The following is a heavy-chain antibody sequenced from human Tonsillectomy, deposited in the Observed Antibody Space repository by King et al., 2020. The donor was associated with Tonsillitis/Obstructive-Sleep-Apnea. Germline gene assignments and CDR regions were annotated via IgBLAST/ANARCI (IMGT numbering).Heavy chain of an antibody. D-gene: IGHD2-2*02. CDR2: IIPIFGTA. Sequence: QLVQSGAEVKKPGSSVKVSCKASGGTFSSYAISWVRQAPGQGLEWMGGIIPIFGTANYAQKFQGRVTITADESTGTAYMELGSLRSEDTAVYYCARSDHIVVVPAAIAYYYYYYMDVWGKGTTVTVSS. J-gene: IGHJ6*03. V-gene: IGHV1-69*01. CDR1: GGTFSSYA. CDR3: ARSDHIVVVPAAIAYYYYYYMDV.